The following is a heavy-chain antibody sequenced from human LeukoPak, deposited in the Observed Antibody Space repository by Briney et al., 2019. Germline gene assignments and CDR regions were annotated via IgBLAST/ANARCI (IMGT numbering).Heavy chain of an antibody. Sequence: GGSLRLSCAAYGFTFSSYSMNWVRQAPGKGLEWVSSISSSSSYIYYADSVKGRFTISRDNAKNSLYLQMNSLRAEDTAVYYCARDPVVVAANLYWCFDLWGRGTLVTVSS. J-gene: IGHJ2*01. CDR2: ISSSSSYI. CDR1: GFTFSSYS. V-gene: IGHV3-21*01. CDR3: ARDPVVVAANLYWCFDL. D-gene: IGHD2-15*01.